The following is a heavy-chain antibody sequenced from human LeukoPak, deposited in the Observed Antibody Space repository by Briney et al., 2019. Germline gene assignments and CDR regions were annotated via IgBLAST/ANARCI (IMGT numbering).Heavy chain of an antibody. V-gene: IGHV4-34*01. CDR1: GGSFSGYY. Sequence: SETLSLTCAVYGGSFSGYYWSWIRQPPGKGLEWIGEINHSGSTNYNPSLKSRVTISVDTSKNQFSLKLSSVTAADTAVYYCARRIDLAGSTFDYWGQGALVTVSS. D-gene: IGHD3-9*01. J-gene: IGHJ4*02. CDR2: INHSGST. CDR3: ARRIDLAGSTFDY.